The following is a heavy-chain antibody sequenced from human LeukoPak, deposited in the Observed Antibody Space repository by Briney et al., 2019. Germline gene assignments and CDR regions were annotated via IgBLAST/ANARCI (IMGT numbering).Heavy chain of an antibody. CDR3: ARKVSSSWYRY. CDR1: GGSFSGYY. Sequence: SETLSLTCAVCGGSFSGYYWSWIRQPPGNGLEWIGEINHSGSTNYNPSLKSRVTISVDTSKNQFSLKLSSVTAADTAVYYCARKVSSSWYRYWGQGTLVTVSS. CDR2: INHSGST. D-gene: IGHD6-13*01. V-gene: IGHV4-34*01. J-gene: IGHJ4*02.